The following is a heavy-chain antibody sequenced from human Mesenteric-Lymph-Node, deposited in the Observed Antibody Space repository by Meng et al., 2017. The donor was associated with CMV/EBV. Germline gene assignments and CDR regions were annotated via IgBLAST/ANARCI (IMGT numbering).Heavy chain of an antibody. D-gene: IGHD3-10*01. V-gene: IGHV3-7*03. CDR2: IKQDGSEK. CDR3: ARQYYYEIDAFDL. J-gene: IGHJ3*01. CDR1: GFTFSSYW. Sequence: GESLKISCAASGFTFSSYWMSWVRQAPGKGLEWVANIKQDGSEKYYVDSVKGRFTISRDNSRNTVFLQMNSLRVEDTAVYYCARQYYYEIDAFDLWGQGTTVTVSS.